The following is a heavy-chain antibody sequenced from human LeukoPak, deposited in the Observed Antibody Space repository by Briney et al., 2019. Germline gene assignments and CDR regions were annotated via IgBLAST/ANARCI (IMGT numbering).Heavy chain of an antibody. CDR3: ARVQFCGGNCYFGGMDV. CDR1: GFTFSDYF. V-gene: IGHV3-21*01. Sequence: GGSLRLSCAASGFTFSDYFMDWVRQAPGKGLEWVSSINNGGNDMYYADSEKGRFTISRDNAQNSLYLQMNSVRAEDTAVYYCARVQFCGGNCYFGGMDVWGQGTTVTVSS. CDR2: INNGGNDM. D-gene: IGHD2-21*02. J-gene: IGHJ6*02.